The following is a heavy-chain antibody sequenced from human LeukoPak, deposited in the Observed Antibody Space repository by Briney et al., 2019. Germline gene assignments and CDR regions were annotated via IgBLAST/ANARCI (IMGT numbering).Heavy chain of an antibody. CDR2: INPSSGGT. D-gene: IGHD3-9*01. CDR3: ARIDILTGYYSDY. CDR1: GYTLTGYY. V-gene: IGHV1-2*02. J-gene: IGHJ4*02. Sequence: ASVKVSCKASGYTLTGYYMHWVRQAPGQGLEWMGWINPSSGGTNYAQKFQGRVTMTRDTSISTAYMELSRLRSDDTAVYYCARIDILTGYYSDYWGQGTLVTVSS.